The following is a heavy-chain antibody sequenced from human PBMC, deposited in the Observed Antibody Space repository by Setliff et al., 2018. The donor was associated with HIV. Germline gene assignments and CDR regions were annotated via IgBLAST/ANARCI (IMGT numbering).Heavy chain of an antibody. V-gene: IGHV4-59*11. D-gene: IGHD1-26*01. CDR1: GGSISVHY. Sequence: SETLSLTCTVPGGSISVHYWSWLRQPPGKGLEWIGYMYASGSTDYNPSLTTRVTISVDRFRNQFSLQLRSVTAADTAVYYCARGPSGTYYREFDYWGQGTLVTVSS. CDR3: ARGPSGTYYREFDY. J-gene: IGHJ4*02. CDR2: MYASGST.